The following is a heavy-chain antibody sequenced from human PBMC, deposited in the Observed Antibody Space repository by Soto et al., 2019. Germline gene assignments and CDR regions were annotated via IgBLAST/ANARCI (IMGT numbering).Heavy chain of an antibody. D-gene: IGHD1-1*01. CDR3: ARGNGYNLY. Sequence: QVQLQESGPGLVKPSETLSLTCTVSGGSFSNHYWSWIRQPPGKGLEWIGYIYYSGSTNYNPSLKSRVTISVDTSKNQFSLKLSSVTAADTAVYYCARGNGYNLYWGQGTLVTVSS. V-gene: IGHV4-59*11. CDR2: IYYSGST. J-gene: IGHJ4*02. CDR1: GGSFSNHY.